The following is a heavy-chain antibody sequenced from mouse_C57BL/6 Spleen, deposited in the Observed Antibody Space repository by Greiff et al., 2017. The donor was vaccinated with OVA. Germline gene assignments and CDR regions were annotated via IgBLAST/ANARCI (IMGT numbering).Heavy chain of an antibody. D-gene: IGHD3-2*02. CDR1: GYTFTSYW. J-gene: IGHJ3*01. CDR3: ARNTHSAGYSFFAY. V-gene: IGHV1-53*01. Sequence: QVQLQQPGTELVKPGASVKLSCKASGYTFTSYWMHWVKQRPGQGLEWIGNINPSNGGTNYNEKFKSKATLTVEKSSSTAYMQLSSLTSEDSAVYYCARNTHSAGYSFFAYWGQGTLVTVSA. CDR2: INPSNGGT.